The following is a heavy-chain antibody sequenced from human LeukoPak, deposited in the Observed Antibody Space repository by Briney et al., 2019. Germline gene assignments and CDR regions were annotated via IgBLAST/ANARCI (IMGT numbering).Heavy chain of an antibody. J-gene: IGHJ6*02. CDR2: ISYDGSNK. CDR3: ARELVVVPAAIKPARYHYYGMDV. Sequence: PGRSLRLSCAASGFTFSSYGMHWVRQAPGKGLEWVAVISYDGSNKYYADSVKGRFTISRDNSKNTLYLQMNSLRAEDTAVYFCARELVVVPAAIKPARYHYYGMDVWGQGTTVTVSS. CDR1: GFTFSSYG. D-gene: IGHD2-2*01. V-gene: IGHV3-30*03.